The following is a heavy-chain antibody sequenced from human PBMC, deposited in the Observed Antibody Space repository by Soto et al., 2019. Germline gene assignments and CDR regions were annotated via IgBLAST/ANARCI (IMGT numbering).Heavy chain of an antibody. Sequence: LRLSCAASGFTFSSYWMTWVRQAPGKGLEWVANIKQDGSEKYYVDSVKGRSTISRDNAKNSLYLQMNSLRAEDTAVYYCARDGQLVINYFDYWGQGTLVTVSS. J-gene: IGHJ4*02. CDR2: IKQDGSEK. V-gene: IGHV3-7*01. CDR1: GFTFSSYW. CDR3: ARDGQLVINYFDY. D-gene: IGHD6-13*01.